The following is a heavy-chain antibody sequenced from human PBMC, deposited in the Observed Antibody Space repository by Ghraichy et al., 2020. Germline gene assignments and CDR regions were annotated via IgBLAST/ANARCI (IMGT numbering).Heavy chain of an antibody. CDR1: GFPFSSYA. V-gene: IGHV3-23*01. Sequence: GGSLRLSCAASGFPFSSYAMSWFRQAPGKGLEWVSGISGTGDTTYSADSVKGRFTISRDNSKNTLYLQMDSLRADDTAVYYCTKGTTMTTKVCDNWGQGALGTVSS. CDR3: TKGTTMTTKVCDN. CDR2: ISGTGDTT. J-gene: IGHJ4*02. D-gene: IGHD4-17*01.